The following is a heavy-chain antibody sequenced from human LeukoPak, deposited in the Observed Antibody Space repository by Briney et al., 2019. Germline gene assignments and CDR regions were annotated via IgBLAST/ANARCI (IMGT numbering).Heavy chain of an antibody. V-gene: IGHV3-23*01. D-gene: IGHD2-2*01. CDR2: ISGPGGGA. CDR1: GFTLSSYS. J-gene: IGHJ3*02. CDR3: ARDACSSTSCRSYAFDM. Sequence: GGSLRLSCAASGFTLSSYSMSSVRQAPGKGLEWVSGISGPGGGAYYADSVKGRFTISRDNSKNTLYLQMNSLRAEDTAVYYCARDACSSTSCRSYAFDMWGQGTMVTVSS.